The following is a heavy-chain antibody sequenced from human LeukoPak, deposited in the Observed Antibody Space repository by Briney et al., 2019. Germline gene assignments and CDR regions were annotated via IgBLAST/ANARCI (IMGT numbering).Heavy chain of an antibody. V-gene: IGHV3-23*01. CDR3: AKRVPYSSSSVYFDN. D-gene: IGHD6-6*01. CDR1: GFTLSNHG. J-gene: IGHJ4*02. Sequence: PGGSLRLSCAASGFTLSNHGMSWVRQASGKGLEWVSAVSDSGSDTYYADSVKGRFTVPRDNSKNTLYLQMNSLRAEDTAVYYCAKRVPYSSSSVYFDNWGQGTLVTVSS. CDR2: VSDSGSDT.